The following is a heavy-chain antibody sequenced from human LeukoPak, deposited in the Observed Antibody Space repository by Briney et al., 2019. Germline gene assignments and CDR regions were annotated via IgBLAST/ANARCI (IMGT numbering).Heavy chain of an antibody. D-gene: IGHD5-18*01. J-gene: IGHJ5*02. CDR3: ARTPFYTGYSYDTIWFDP. CDR1: GGSISSYY. V-gene: IGHV4-34*01. Sequence: SETLSLTCTVSGGSISSYYCSWIRQPPGKGLEWIGEINHSGSTNYNPSLKSRVTISVDASKNQFSLKLSSVTAADTAVYYCARTPFYTGYSYDTIWFDPWGQGTLVTVSS. CDR2: INHSGST.